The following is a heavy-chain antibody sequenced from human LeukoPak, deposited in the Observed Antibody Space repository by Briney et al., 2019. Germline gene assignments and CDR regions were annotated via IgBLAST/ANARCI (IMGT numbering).Heavy chain of an antibody. CDR1: GGSISSSSYY. CDR3: ARQMGVVITGDI. J-gene: IGHJ3*02. D-gene: IGHD3-22*01. Sequence: PSETLSLTCTVSGGSISSSSYYWGWIRQPPGKGLEWIGSIYYSGSTYYNPSLKSRVTISVGTSKNQFSLKLSSVTAADTAVYYCARQMGVVITGDIWGQGTMVTVSS. V-gene: IGHV4-39*01. CDR2: IYYSGST.